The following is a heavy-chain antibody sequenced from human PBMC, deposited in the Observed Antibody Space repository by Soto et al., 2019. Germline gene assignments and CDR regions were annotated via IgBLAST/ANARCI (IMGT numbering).Heavy chain of an antibody. Sequence: QVQLVQSGAEVKKPGSSVKVSCKASGGTFSSYAISWVRQAPGQGLEWMGGIIPIFGTANYAQKFQGRVTLTADASTSTAYMELGSRRSEDTAVYYCANEVARATVPNAEYFPHWGQGTLVTVSS. CDR3: ANEVARATVPNAEYFPH. CDR2: IIPIFGTA. V-gene: IGHV1-69*12. J-gene: IGHJ1*01. CDR1: GGTFSSYA. D-gene: IGHD4-4*01.